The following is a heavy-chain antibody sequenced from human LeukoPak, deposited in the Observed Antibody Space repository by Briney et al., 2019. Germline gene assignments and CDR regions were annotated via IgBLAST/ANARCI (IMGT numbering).Heavy chain of an antibody. CDR2: INTNTGNP. D-gene: IGHD3-10*01. V-gene: IGHV7-4-1*02. CDR1: GYTFTSYA. J-gene: IGHJ6*03. CDR3: ARVGHYYGSGSYSPGLYYMDV. Sequence: GASVKVSCKASGYTFTSYAMNWVRQAPGQGLEWMGWINTNTGNPTYAQGFTGRFVFSLDTSVSTAYLQISGLKAEDTAVYYCARVGHYYGSGSYSPGLYYMDVWGKGTTVTVSS.